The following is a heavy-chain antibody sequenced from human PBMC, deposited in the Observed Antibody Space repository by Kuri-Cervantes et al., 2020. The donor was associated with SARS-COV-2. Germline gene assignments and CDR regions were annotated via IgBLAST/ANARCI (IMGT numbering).Heavy chain of an antibody. CDR1: GSTFSSYS. V-gene: IGHV3-21*01. Sequence: GESLKISCAASGSTFSSYSLNWVRQAPEKGLEWVSYISSSSSYKYYADSVKGRFTISRDNAKNSLYLQMNSLRAEDTAVYYCARDFSSSGGFDYWGQGTLVTVSS. CDR3: ARDFSSSGGFDY. J-gene: IGHJ4*02. D-gene: IGHD6-6*01. CDR2: ISSSSSYK.